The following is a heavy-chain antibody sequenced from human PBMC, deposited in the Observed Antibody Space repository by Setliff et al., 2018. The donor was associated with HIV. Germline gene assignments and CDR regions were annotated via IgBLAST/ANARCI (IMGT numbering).Heavy chain of an antibody. Sequence: GGSLRLSCAASGFSFSSYWMSRVRQAPGKGLEWLSYIGSSGAPIYYADSVKGRFTISRDNAKNSLNLQMNSLRAEDTAVYYCARVRSPFYFDYWGQGTLVTVSS. V-gene: IGHV3-48*04. J-gene: IGHJ4*02. CDR1: GFSFSSYW. CDR3: ARVRSPFYFDY. CDR2: IGSSGAPI.